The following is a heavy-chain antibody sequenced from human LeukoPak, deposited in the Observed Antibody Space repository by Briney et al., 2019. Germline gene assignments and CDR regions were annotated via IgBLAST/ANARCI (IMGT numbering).Heavy chain of an antibody. CDR1: GFTFSSYA. D-gene: IGHD6-6*01. V-gene: IGHV3-23*01. J-gene: IGHJ5*02. Sequence: PGGSLRLSCAASGFTFSSYAMSWVGQAPGKGREWVSAISGSGGSTYYADSVKGRFTISRDNSKNTLYLQMNSLRAGDTAVYYCAKKGSIAAYIGFAPWGEGTLVTVSS. CDR2: ISGSGGST. CDR3: AKKGSIAAYIGFAP.